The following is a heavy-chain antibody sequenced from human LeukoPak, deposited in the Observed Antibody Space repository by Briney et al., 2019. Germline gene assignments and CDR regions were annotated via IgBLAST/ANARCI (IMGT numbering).Heavy chain of an antibody. J-gene: IGHJ4*02. D-gene: IGHD6-13*01. CDR2: LNPSGGSS. Sequence: KPGASVKVSCKASGYTFTSYYMHWGRQAPGEGLEWMGILNPSGGSSSYAQKFQGRVTMTRDTSTSTVYMELSSLRTEDSAVLYWARDFRGIAALWGQGTLVTVSS. V-gene: IGHV1-46*03. CDR1: GYTFTSYY. CDR3: ARDFRGIAAL.